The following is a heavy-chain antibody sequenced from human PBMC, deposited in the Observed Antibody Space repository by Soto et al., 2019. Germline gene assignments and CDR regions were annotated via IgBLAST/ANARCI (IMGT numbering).Heavy chain of an antibody. V-gene: IGHV1-8*01. J-gene: IGHJ6*02. Sequence: ASVKVSCKASGYTFTSYDINWVRQATGQGLEWMGWMNPNSGNTGYAQKFQGRVTMTRNTSISTAYMELSSLRSEDTAVYYCARGGEEYTAMVTYYYYGMDVWGQGTTVTVSS. CDR3: ARGGEEYTAMVTYYYYGMDV. CDR1: GYTFTSYD. D-gene: IGHD5-18*01. CDR2: MNPNSGNT.